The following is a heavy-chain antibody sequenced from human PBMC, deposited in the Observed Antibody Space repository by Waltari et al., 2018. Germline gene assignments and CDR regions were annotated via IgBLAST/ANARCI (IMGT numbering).Heavy chain of an antibody. J-gene: IGHJ3*02. V-gene: IGHV3-9*01. Sequence: EVQLVESGGGLVQPGRSLRLSCAASGFTFDDYAMHWVRQAPGKGRGWVAGINWNSDSVAYGDSVKGRFTISRDNARNSLYLQLNSLTTEDTALYYCAKKIDEVYGRDGLVYDGFDMWGQGTMVTVSS. D-gene: IGHD2-8*01. CDR1: GFTFDDYA. CDR2: INWNSDSV. CDR3: AKKIDEVYGRDGLVYDGFDM.